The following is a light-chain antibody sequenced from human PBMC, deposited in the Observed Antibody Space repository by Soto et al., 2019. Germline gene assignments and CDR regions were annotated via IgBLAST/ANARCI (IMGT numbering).Light chain of an antibody. Sequence: QSVLTQPPSVSAAPGQKVTISCSGSSSNIGKNYVSWYQQLPGTAPKLLIYDNNKRPSGIPDRGSGSKAGATATLGITGPQTGDEADYYCGTWDSSLSAGVFGGGTKLTVL. CDR3: GTWDSSLSAGV. V-gene: IGLV1-51*01. CDR2: DNN. CDR1: SSNIGKNY. J-gene: IGLJ2*01.